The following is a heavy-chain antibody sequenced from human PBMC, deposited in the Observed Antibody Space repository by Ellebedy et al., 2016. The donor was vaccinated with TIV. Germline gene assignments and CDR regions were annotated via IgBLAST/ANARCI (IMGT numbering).Heavy chain of an antibody. D-gene: IGHD3-10*01. J-gene: IGHJ6*02. CDR3: ATRGFGELSPRDHYYYGMDV. CDR1: GYTLTELS. Sequence: AASVKVSCKVSGYTLTELSMHWVRQAPGKGLEWMGGFDPEDGETIYAQKFQGRVTMTEDTSTDTAYMELSSLRSEDTAVYYCATRGFGELSPRDHYYYGMDVWGQGTTVTVSS. CDR2: FDPEDGET. V-gene: IGHV1-24*01.